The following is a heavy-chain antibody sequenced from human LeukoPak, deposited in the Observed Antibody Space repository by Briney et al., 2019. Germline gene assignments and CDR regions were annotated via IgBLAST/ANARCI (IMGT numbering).Heavy chain of an antibody. J-gene: IGHJ3*02. CDR2: IYTSGST. CDR1: GGSISSYY. CDR3: ARLPGGDSSSVVAFDI. V-gene: IGHV4-4*07. Sequence: PSETLSLTCTVSGGSISSYYWSWIRQPAGEGLEWIGRIYTSGSTNYNPSLKSRVTMSVDTSKNQFSLKLSSVTAADTAVYCCARLPGGDSSSVVAFDIWGQGTMVTVSS. D-gene: IGHD2-21*02.